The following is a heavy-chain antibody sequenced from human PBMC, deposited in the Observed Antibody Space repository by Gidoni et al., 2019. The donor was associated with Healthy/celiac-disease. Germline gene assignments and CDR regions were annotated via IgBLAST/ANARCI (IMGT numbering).Heavy chain of an antibody. V-gene: IGHV7-4-1*02. CDR3: ARDTYDFWSGYYWYFDL. CDR1: GYTFTSYA. D-gene: IGHD3-3*01. J-gene: IGHJ2*01. CDR2: INTNAGNP. Sequence: QAQLVQSGSELKNPGASVKVSCKASGYTFTSYAMNWVRQAPGQGLEGMGWINTNAGNPTDAQGFTGRFVFSLDTSVSTAYLQISSLKAEDTAVYYCARDTYDFWSGYYWYFDLWGRGTLVTVSS.